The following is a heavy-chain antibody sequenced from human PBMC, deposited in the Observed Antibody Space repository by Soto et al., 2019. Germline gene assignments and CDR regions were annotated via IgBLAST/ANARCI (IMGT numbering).Heavy chain of an antibody. CDR1: GGTFSSYA. CDR2: IIPIFGTA. D-gene: IGHD4-4*01. V-gene: IGHV1-69*13. J-gene: IGHJ6*02. Sequence: SVKVSCKASGGTFSSYAISWVRQAPGQGLEWMGGIIPIFGTANYAQKFQGRVTITADESTSTAYMELSSLRSEDTAVYYCARSTVNYYYGMDVWGQGTTGTVSS. CDR3: ARSTVNYYYGMDV.